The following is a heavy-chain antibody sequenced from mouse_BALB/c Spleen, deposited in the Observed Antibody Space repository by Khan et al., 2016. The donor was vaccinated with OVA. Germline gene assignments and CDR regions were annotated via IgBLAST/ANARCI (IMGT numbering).Heavy chain of an antibody. V-gene: IGHV9-3-1*01. CDR1: GYTFTNYG. J-gene: IGHJ4*01. Sequence: QIQLVQSGPELKKPGETVKISCTVSGYTFTNYGMNWVKQSPGKALKWMGWINTYTGEPTYADDFKGRFALSLETSASTAYLQINNLKNEDTATNYCARPPYFSYTLDYWGQGTSVTVSS. CDR2: INTYTGEP. D-gene: IGHD2-10*01. CDR3: ARPPYFSYTLDY.